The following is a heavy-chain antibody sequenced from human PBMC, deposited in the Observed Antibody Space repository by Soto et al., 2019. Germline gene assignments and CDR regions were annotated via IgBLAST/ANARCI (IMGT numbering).Heavy chain of an antibody. Sequence: ASETLSLTCTVSGGSISSYYWSWIRQPPGKGLEWIGYIYYSGSTNYNPSLKSRVTISVDTSKNQFSLKLSSVTAADAAVYYCARGRGTVTYYYYYGMDVWGQGTTVTVSS. CDR3: ARGRGTVTYYYYYGMDV. V-gene: IGHV4-59*01. J-gene: IGHJ6*02. CDR2: IYYSGST. CDR1: GGSISSYY. D-gene: IGHD4-17*01.